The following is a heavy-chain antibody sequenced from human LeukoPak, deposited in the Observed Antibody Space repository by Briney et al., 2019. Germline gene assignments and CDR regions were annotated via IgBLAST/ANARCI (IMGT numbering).Heavy chain of an antibody. CDR1: GYTFTSYY. J-gene: IGHJ6*03. Sequence: ASVKVSCKASGYTFTSYYMHWVRQAPGRGLEWMGIINPSGGSTSYAQKFQGRVTITTDESTSTAYMELSSLRSEDTAVYYCARGPRIAAPNIPYYYYYMDVWGKGTTVTVSS. D-gene: IGHD6-6*01. V-gene: IGHV1-46*01. CDR3: ARGPRIAAPNIPYYYYYMDV. CDR2: INPSGGST.